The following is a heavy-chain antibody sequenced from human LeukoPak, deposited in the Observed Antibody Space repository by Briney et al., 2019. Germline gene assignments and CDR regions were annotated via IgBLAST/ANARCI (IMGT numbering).Heavy chain of an antibody. CDR2: INAYNGNT. Sequence: ASVKVSCKASGYTFTGYYMHWVRQAPGQGLEWMGWINAYNGNTNYAQKLQGRVTMTTDTSTSTAYMELRSLRSDDTAVYYCARTTNSYYYYYYIDVWGKGTTVTVSS. CDR1: GYTFTGYY. V-gene: IGHV1-18*04. J-gene: IGHJ6*03. D-gene: IGHD1-26*01. CDR3: ARTTNSYYYYYYIDV.